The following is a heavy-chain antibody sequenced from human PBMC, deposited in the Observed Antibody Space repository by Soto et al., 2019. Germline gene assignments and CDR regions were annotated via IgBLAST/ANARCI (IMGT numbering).Heavy chain of an antibody. J-gene: IGHJ6*02. D-gene: IGHD3-3*01. CDR1: GFTFISYG. V-gene: IGHV3-30*18. CDR2: ISYDGSNK. CDR3: AKDSLEWGYGMDV. Sequence: GGSLRLSCAASGFTFISYGMHWVRQAPGKGLEWVAVISYDGSNKYYADSVKGRFTISRDNSKNTLYLQMNSLRAEDTAVYYCAKDSLEWGYGMDVWGQGTTVTV.